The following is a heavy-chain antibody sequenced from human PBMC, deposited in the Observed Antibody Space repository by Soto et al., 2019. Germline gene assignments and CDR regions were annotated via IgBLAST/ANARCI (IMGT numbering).Heavy chain of an antibody. Sequence: QVQLVESGGGLVKPGGSLRLSCEASGITFSDHYMTWIRQAPGKGLEWISYISGTAGTIYYADSVKGRFTISRDNAKNPLFQPLASLTAEDTAGYYCAGAPYYGSGTYYYYALDVWGQGTTVTVSS. CDR1: GITFSDHY. CDR2: ISGTAGTI. D-gene: IGHD3-10*01. J-gene: IGHJ6*02. CDR3: AGAPYYGSGTYYYYALDV. V-gene: IGHV3-11*01.